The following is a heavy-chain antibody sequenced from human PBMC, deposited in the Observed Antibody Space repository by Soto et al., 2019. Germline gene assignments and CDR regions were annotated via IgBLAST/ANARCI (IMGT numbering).Heavy chain of an antibody. CDR3: ARAGPYDFRSGSFNWFDP. J-gene: IGHJ5*02. CDR2: IIPILGIA. Sequence: SVKVSCKASGGTFSSYTISWVRQAPGQGLEWMGRIIPILGIANYAQKFQGRVTITADKSTSTAYMELSSLRSEDTAVYYCARAGPYDFRSGSFNWFDPWGQGTLVTVSS. V-gene: IGHV1-69*02. D-gene: IGHD3-3*01. CDR1: GGTFSSYT.